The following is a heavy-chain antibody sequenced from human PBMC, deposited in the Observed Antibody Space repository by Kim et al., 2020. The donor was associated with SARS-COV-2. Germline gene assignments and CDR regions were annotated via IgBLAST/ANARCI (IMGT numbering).Heavy chain of an antibody. CDR1: GGSFSGYY. CDR3: ARARRYNWNYLGGGGYFDL. J-gene: IGHJ2*01. CDR2: INHSGST. D-gene: IGHD1-7*01. V-gene: IGHV4-34*01. Sequence: SETLSLTCAVYGGSFSGYYWSWIRQPPGKGLEWIGEINHSGSTNYNPSLKSRVTISVDTSKNQFSLKLSSVTAADTAVHYCARARRYNWNYLGGGGYFDLWGRGTLVTVSS.